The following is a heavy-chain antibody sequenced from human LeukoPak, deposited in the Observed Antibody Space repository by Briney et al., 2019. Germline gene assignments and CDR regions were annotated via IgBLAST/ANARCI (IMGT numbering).Heavy chain of an antibody. V-gene: IGHV3-21*01. Sequence: GGSLRLSCAASGFTFDDYGLSWVRQAPGKGLEWVSSISSSSSYISYADSVKGRFTISRDNAKNSLYLQMSILRAEDTAVYYCARRYCSSTSCYAFDYWGQGTLVTVSS. CDR1: GFTFDDYG. J-gene: IGHJ4*02. CDR2: ISSSSSYI. D-gene: IGHD2-2*01. CDR3: ARRYCSSTSCYAFDY.